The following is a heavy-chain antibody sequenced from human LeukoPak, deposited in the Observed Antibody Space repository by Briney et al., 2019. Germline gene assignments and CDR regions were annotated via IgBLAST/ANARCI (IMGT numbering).Heavy chain of an antibody. V-gene: IGHV3-9*01. D-gene: IGHD6-13*01. Sequence: TGGSLRLSCAASEFTFSSYWMHWVRQAPGKGLEWVSGISWNSGSMGYADSVKGRFTISRDNAKNSLYLQMNSLRAEDTALYYCAKGRWQPLGQGIDYWGQGTLVTVSS. CDR1: EFTFSSYW. CDR3: AKGRWQPLGQGIDY. J-gene: IGHJ4*02. CDR2: ISWNSGSM.